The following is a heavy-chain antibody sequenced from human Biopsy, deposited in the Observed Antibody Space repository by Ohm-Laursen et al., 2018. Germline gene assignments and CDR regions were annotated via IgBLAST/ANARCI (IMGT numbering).Heavy chain of an antibody. J-gene: IGHJ4*02. CDR3: ARMPHFDY. CDR2: IYDRGSTA. Sequence: TLSLTWTVSGDSVSSGSFYWTWIRQPPGQGLEYIGYIYDRGSTANYNPSLESRVTMSVDMPKNQFSLRLIYVTAADTAVYYCARMPHFDYWGQGILVTVSS. D-gene: IGHD2-2*01. V-gene: IGHV4-61*01. CDR1: GDSVSSGSFY.